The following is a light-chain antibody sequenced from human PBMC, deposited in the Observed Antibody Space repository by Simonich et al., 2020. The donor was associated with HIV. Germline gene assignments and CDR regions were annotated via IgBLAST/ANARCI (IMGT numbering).Light chain of an antibody. J-gene: IGKJ2*01. CDR3: QQYHNWPPYT. V-gene: IGKV3-15*01. CDR1: QSVSSN. Sequence: EIVMTQSPATLSVSPGERAPLSCRARQSVSSNLAWYQQKPGQALRLLIYGASTRATGIPARFSGSGSGTEFTLTIRSLQSEDFAVYYCQQYHNWPPYTFGQGTKLEIK. CDR2: GAS.